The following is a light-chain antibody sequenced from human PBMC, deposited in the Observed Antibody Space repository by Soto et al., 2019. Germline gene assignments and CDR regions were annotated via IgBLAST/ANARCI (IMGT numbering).Light chain of an antibody. CDR3: ISYTGSSTSYL. CDR2: GVS. Sequence: QSALTQPASVSGSPGQSITISCSGTSSDIGSYNYVAWYQQFPGKTPKILIYGVSNRPSGVSSRFSGSKSGNTASLTISGLQAEDEADYYCISYTGSSTSYLFGSGTKLTVL. V-gene: IGLV2-14*01. J-gene: IGLJ1*01. CDR1: SSDIGSYNY.